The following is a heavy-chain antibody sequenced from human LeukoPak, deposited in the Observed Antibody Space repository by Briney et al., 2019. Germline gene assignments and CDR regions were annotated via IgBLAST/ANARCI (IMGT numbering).Heavy chain of an antibody. V-gene: IGHV3-74*01. D-gene: IGHD3-3*01. CDR1: GNYW. J-gene: IGHJ4*02. Sequence: GGSLRLSCAASGNYWMHWVRQVPGKGLVWVSHINSDGSWTSYADSVKGRFTISKDNAKNTVYLQMHSLSADDTAVYYCARDASHLYGFWPYRGYYCDFWGQGTLVTVSS. CDR2: INSDGSWT. CDR3: ARDASHLYGFWPYRGYYCDF.